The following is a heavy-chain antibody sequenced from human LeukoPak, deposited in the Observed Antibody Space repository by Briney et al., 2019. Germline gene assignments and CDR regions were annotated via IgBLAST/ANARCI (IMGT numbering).Heavy chain of an antibody. J-gene: IGHJ5*02. V-gene: IGHV3-7*05. D-gene: IGHD3-22*01. CDR1: GFTFSTHA. CDR2: IKQNGNLK. CDR3: ARHLPTTYYYDTTVRLGAWFDT. Sequence: GGSLRLSCAASGFTFSTHAMSWVRQAPGKGLEWVANIKQNGNLKSYVDSVKGRFTISRDNSKKTLCLQMDSLRAEDTAVYYCARHLPTTYYYDTTVRLGAWFDTWGRGTLVTVPS.